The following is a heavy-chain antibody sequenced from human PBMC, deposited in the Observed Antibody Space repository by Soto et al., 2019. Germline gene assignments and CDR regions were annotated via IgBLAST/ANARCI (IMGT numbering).Heavy chain of an antibody. CDR1: GGTFSSYA. D-gene: IGHD1-1*01. CDR3: AILEDWNDRRPPFDP. J-gene: IGHJ5*02. V-gene: IGHV1-69*13. Sequence: SVKVSCKASGGTFSSYAISWVRQAPGQGLEWMGGIIPIFGTANYAQKFQGRVTITADESTSTAYMELSSLRSEDTAVYYCAILEDWNDRRPPFDPWGQGTLDIVSS. CDR2: IIPIFGTA.